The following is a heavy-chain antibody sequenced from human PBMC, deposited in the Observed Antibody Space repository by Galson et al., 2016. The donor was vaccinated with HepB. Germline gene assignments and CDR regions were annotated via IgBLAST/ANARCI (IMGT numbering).Heavy chain of an antibody. CDR1: GVIFSDHA. CDR3: GKGGTGIAVPVDL. J-gene: IGHJ5*02. CDR2: TSSDGSND. D-gene: IGHD1-1*01. V-gene: IGHV3-30*18. Sequence: SGVIFSDHAMHWVRQAPGQGLEWVAVTSSDGSNDYYVDSVKGRFAISRDNSKNTLYLEMNSLRGEDTAVYYCGKGGTGIAVPVDLWGQGTLVTVSS.